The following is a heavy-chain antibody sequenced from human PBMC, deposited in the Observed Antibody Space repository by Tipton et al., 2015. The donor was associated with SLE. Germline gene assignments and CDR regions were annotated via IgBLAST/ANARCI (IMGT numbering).Heavy chain of an antibody. Sequence: TLSLTCTVFGGSISNHYWTWIRQPPGKGLEWIGYIHNSGSTNYNPSLKSRTTISVDTPKKQFSLKLNSVTAADTAVYYCATSGGANDYGDSGKEYFQNWGPGTLVTVSS. CDR2: IHNSGST. V-gene: IGHV4-59*11. CDR3: ATSGGANDYGDSGKEYFQN. CDR1: GGSISNHY. J-gene: IGHJ1*01. D-gene: IGHD4-17*01.